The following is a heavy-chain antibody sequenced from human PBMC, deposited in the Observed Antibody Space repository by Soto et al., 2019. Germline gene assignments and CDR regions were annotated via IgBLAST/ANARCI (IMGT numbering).Heavy chain of an antibody. Sequence: GPTLVNPTETLMLTCTVSGFSLSDTRMGVSWIRQPPGKALEWLAHIFSNGEKSSSTSLKSRLTISRDTSKSQVVLTMTNMDPVDTEKYYCQRIHEHFDLWIAYHNFDYGGLETLVTFSS. CDR1: GFSLSDTRMG. V-gene: IGHV2-26*01. D-gene: IGHD3-3*01. CDR3: QRIHEHFDLWIAYHNFDY. CDR2: IFSNGEK. J-gene: IGHJ4*02.